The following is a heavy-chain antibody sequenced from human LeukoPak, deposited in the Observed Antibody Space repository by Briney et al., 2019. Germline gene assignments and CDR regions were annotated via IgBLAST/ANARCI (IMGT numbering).Heavy chain of an antibody. CDR1: GFTVSSNY. CDR2: IYSGGNT. J-gene: IGHJ4*02. D-gene: IGHD3-22*01. V-gene: IGHV3-53*01. Sequence: PGGSLRLSCAASGFTVSSNYMSWVRQAPGKGLEGGSVIYSGGNTYYADSVKGRVTISRDNSKNTLYLQMNSLRAEDTAVYYCASEDTSGIDYWGQGTLVTVSS. CDR3: ASEDTSGIDY.